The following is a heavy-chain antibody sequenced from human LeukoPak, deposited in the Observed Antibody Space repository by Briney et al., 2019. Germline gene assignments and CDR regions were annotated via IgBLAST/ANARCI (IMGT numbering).Heavy chain of an antibody. CDR3: ARHRKPDLAVSESVDY. V-gene: IGHV5-51*01. CDR1: GYSFTSYW. CDR2: IYPGDSDT. Sequence: GESLKISCKGSGYSFTSYWIGWVRQMPGKGLEWMGIIYPGDSDTRYSPSFQGQVTISADKSISTAYLQWSSLKASDTAMYYCARHRKPDLAVSESVDYWGQGTLVTVSS. J-gene: IGHJ4*02. D-gene: IGHD2-15*01.